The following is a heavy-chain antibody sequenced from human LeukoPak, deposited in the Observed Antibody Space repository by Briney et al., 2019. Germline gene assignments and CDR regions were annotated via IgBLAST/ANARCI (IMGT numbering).Heavy chain of an antibody. J-gene: IGHJ3*02. V-gene: IGHV4-39*07. CDR1: GGSISSSSYY. D-gene: IGHD2-15*01. CDR3: WRYCSGGSCYVKAFDI. CDR2: IYYSGST. Sequence: PSETLSLTCTVSGGSISSSSYYWGWIRQPPGKGLEWIGSIYYSGSTYYNPSLKSRVTISVDTSKNQFSLKLSFVTAADTAVYYCWRYCSGGSCYVKAFDIWGQGTMVTVSS.